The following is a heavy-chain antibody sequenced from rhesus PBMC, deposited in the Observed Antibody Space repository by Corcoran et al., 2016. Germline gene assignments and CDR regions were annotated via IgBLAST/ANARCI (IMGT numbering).Heavy chain of an antibody. V-gene: IGHV3-54*02. CDR3: ARDRERQLELYFEF. J-gene: IGHJ1*01. D-gene: IGHD6-25*01. Sequence: EVQLVESGGGLVQPGGSLRLSCAASGFTFSSYGMHWVRQAPGKGLEGVAVISFDGNKKYYEDSVKDRFIISRENSKNILYIQMNDLKLEDTAVYYCARDRERQLELYFEFWGQGALVTVSS. CDR2: ISFDGNKK. CDR1: GFTFSSYG.